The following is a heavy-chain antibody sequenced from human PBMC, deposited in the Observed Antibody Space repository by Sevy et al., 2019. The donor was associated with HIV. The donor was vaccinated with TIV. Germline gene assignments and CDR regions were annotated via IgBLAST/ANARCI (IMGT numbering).Heavy chain of an antibody. D-gene: IGHD2-2*01. CDR2: IYNNIGST. CDR3: ARGAGVIGTAATPVLDF. Sequence: SETLSLTCSVSDDSINSYYWSWIRQPPGKGLEGIGYIYNNIGSTNSNPSLTNRVTISVDTSKNQFSLRLASVTAADTTVYYCARGAGVIGTAATPVLDFWGQGSLVTVSS. CDR1: DDSINSYY. J-gene: IGHJ4*02. V-gene: IGHV4-59*08.